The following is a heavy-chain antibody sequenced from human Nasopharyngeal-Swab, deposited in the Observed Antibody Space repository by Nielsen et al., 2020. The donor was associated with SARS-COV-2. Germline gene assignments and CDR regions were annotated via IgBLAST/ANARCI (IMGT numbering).Heavy chain of an antibody. V-gene: IGHV3-74*01. J-gene: IGHJ6*02. CDR2: INSDGSST. CDR3: ARDLATVTTTPGMDV. D-gene: IGHD4-17*01. Sequence: WIRQPPGKGLVWVPRINSDGSSTSYADSVKGRFTISRDNAKNTLYLQMNSLRAEDTAVYYCARDLATVTTTPGMDVWGQGTTVTVSS.